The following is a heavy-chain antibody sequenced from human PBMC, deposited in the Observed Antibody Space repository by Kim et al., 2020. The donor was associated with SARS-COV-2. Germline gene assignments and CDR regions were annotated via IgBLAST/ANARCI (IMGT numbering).Heavy chain of an antibody. CDR1: GGSISSGSYY. D-gene: IGHD3-9*01. CDR2: IYTSGST. CDR3: ARDSGITIHPFN. J-gene: IGHJ4*02. V-gene: IGHV4-61*02. Sequence: SETLSLTCTVSGGSISSGSYYWSWIRQPAGKGLEWIGRIYTSGSTNYNPSLKSRVTISVDTSKNQFSLKLSSVTAADTAVYYCARDSGITIHPFNWGQGTLVTVSS.